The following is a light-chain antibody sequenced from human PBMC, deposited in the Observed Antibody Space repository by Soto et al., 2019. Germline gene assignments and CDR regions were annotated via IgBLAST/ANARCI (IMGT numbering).Light chain of an antibody. Sequence: QSVLTQPASMSGSPGQSITISCTGTNSDIGAYNSVSWYQQHPGMPPQLMIYDVSYRPSGISSRFSGSKSGNTASLTISGLQAADEADYYCSSYTTSSVRVFGGGTKVTVL. CDR2: DVS. CDR3: SSYTTSSVRV. J-gene: IGLJ2*01. V-gene: IGLV2-14*03. CDR1: NSDIGAYNS.